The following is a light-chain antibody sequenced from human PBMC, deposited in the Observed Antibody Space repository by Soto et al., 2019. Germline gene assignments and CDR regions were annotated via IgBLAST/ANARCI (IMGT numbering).Light chain of an antibody. CDR3: QPGNIFPLT. Sequence: DIPMPHSPYSVSSSVAARVTITCRASQGIGSWLAWYQQKPGKAPTLLIYAASSLQSGVPSKFSGSRSGTDFTPTIRSLKPEDLATYYCQPGNIFPLTFGGGTKVAIK. V-gene: IGKV1-12*01. CDR1: QGIGSW. CDR2: AAS. J-gene: IGKJ4*01.